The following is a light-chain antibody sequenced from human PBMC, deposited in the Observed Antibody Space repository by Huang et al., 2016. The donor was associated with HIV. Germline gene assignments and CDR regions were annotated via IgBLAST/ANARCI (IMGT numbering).Light chain of an antibody. CDR2: WAP. J-gene: IGKJ3*01. V-gene: IGKV4-1*01. CDR1: QSLLYRSNNKNY. CDR3: QQYYNTPFT. Sequence: DIVMTQSPDSLAVSLGERAAINCKSSQSLLYRSNNKNYLAWYQQKPGQPPKLLIYWAPTRESGVPDRVSGSGSGTDFTLTISSLQAADVAVYYCQQYYNTPFTFGPGTKVDIK.